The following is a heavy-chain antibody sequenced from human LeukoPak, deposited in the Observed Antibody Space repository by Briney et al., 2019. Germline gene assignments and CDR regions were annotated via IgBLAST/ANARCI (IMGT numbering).Heavy chain of an antibody. CDR1: GGSISSYY. CDR3: ARGKRPFYYYMDV. Sequence: SETLSLTCTVSGGSISSYYWSWIRQPPGEGLEWIGYIYYSGSTNYNPSLKSRVTISVDTSKNQFSLKLSSVTAADTAVYYCARGKRPFYYYMDVWGKGTTVTVSS. V-gene: IGHV4-59*01. CDR2: IYYSGST. J-gene: IGHJ6*03.